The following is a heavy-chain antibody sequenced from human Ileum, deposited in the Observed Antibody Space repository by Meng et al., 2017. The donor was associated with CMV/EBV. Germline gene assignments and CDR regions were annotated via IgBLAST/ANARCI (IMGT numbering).Heavy chain of an antibody. V-gene: IGHV4/OR15-8*01. Sequence: LSLPCVVSGVSLLGTTWWNWVRQPPGRGLEWIGEVFHSGATNYNPSLESRVTISIDISKRQFSLKLTSVTAADTAVYFCGDPPAAYWGQGILVTVSS. CDR3: GDPPAAY. CDR2: VFHSGAT. J-gene: IGHJ4*02. D-gene: IGHD6-25*01. CDR1: GVSLLGTTW.